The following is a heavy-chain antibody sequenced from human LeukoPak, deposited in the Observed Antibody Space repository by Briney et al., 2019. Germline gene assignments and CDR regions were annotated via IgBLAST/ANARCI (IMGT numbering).Heavy chain of an antibody. V-gene: IGHV4-59*01. Sequence: SETLSLTCTVSGGSISSYYWSWIRQPPGKRLEWIGYIYYSGSTNYNPSLKSRVTISVDTSKNQFSLKLSSVTAADTAVYYCARVTRFGGYYFDYWGQGTLVTVSS. CDR2: IYYSGST. CDR3: ARVTRFGGYYFDY. D-gene: IGHD3-10*01. CDR1: GGSISSYY. J-gene: IGHJ4*02.